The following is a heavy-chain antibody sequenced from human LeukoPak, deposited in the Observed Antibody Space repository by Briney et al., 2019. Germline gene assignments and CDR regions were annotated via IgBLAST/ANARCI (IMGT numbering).Heavy chain of an antibody. D-gene: IGHD3-10*01. CDR1: GFTFSTYS. Sequence: GGSLRLSCAASGFTFSTYSMNWVRQAPGKGLEWVSYINSSSSTIYYADSVKGRFTISRDNAKNSLYLQMNCLRGEDTAVYYCARDLREVGHDYWGQGTLVTVSS. CDR2: INSSSSTI. V-gene: IGHV3-48*01. J-gene: IGHJ4*02. CDR3: ARDLREVGHDY.